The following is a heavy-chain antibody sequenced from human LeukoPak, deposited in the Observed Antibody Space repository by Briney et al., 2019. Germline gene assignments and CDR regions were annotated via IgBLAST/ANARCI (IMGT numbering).Heavy chain of an antibody. J-gene: IGHJ2*01. Sequence: GGSVRLSCAASGFSFSDYYMSWTRQAPGKGREWVSYISTRGNYIKDADSVKGRFTISRDNAKNSLFLRMSSLRVEDTAVYYCARPRTAWSSHWYFEVWGGRPVDPVSS. CDR3: ARPRTAWSSHWYFEV. CDR1: GFSFSDYY. V-gene: IGHV3-11*03. D-gene: IGHD1-1*01. CDR2: ISTRGNYI.